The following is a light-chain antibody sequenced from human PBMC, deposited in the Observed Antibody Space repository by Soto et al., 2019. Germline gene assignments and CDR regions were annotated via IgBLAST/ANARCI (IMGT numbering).Light chain of an antibody. V-gene: IGKV3-15*01. J-gene: IGKJ1*01. Sequence: VLTNSPATLSLSQGERATLSYGASQSISSNLAWYQQKPGQSPRLLIYGASSRATGVPVRFSGSGSGVAFTLTISGLQSEDFAVYHCHQYNQWPGTFCQGTKLDI. CDR1: QSISSN. CDR2: GAS. CDR3: HQYNQWPGT.